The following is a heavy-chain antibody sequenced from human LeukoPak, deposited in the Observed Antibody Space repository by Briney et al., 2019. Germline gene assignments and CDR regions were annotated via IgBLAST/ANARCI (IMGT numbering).Heavy chain of an antibody. Sequence: GGSLRLSCAASGFTSSNAWISWVRQAPGKGLEWVGRIKSKTDGGTTDYAAPVKDRFTFSRDDSKNTLYLQMNNLQTEDTAVYYCTTSLSGYDFLFDYWGQGTLVTVSS. CDR1: GFTSSNAW. J-gene: IGHJ4*02. CDR3: TTSLSGYDFLFDY. D-gene: IGHD5-12*01. V-gene: IGHV3-15*01. CDR2: IKSKTDGGTT.